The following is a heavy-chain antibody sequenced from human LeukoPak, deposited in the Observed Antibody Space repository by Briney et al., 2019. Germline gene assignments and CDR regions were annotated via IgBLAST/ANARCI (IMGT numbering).Heavy chain of an antibody. D-gene: IGHD3-10*01. J-gene: IGHJ4*02. V-gene: IGHV3-23*01. CDR1: GFTFSTYA. CDR2: ISRSGDRT. CDR3: AKYNYYGSGSYYNDFDS. Sequence: GGSLRLSCAASGFTFSTYAMSWVRQAPGKGLEGVSSISRSGDRTYYEDSVKGRFTISRDNSKNTLYLQMNSLRAEDTAIYYCAKYNYYGSGSYYNDFDSWGQGTLVTVSS.